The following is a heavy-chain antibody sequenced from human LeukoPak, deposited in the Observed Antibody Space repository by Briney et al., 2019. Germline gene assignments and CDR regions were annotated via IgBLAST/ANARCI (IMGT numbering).Heavy chain of an antibody. D-gene: IGHD2-2*01. CDR1: GYTFSDYY. CDR2: INPSSGGT. J-gene: IGHJ3*01. V-gene: IGHV1-2*02. Sequence: ASVKVSCKTSGYTFSDYYLHWVRQAPGQGLEWMGWINPSSGGTKNAQKFQGRVTMTTDTSTSTAYLELRSLTSEDTAVYYCARRFCSSVSCYDDDAFDVWGQGTLVTVSS. CDR3: ARRFCSSVSCYDDDAFDV.